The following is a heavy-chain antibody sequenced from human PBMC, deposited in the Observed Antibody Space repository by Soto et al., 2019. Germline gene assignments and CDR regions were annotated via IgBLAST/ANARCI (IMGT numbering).Heavy chain of an antibody. Sequence: SVKVSCKASGGTFSSYAISWVRQAPGQGLEWMGGIIPIFGTANYAQKFQGRVTITADESTSTAYMELSSLRSEDTAVYYCARAADSSGYHYVGGYYFDYWGQGTLVNVSS. CDR2: IIPIFGTA. CDR3: ARAADSSGYHYVGGYYFDY. J-gene: IGHJ4*02. D-gene: IGHD3-22*01. CDR1: GGTFSSYA. V-gene: IGHV1-69*13.